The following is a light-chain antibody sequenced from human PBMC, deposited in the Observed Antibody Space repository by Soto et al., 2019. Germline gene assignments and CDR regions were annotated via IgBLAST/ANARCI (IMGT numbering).Light chain of an antibody. CDR2: YVD. V-gene: IGLV2-14*03. CDR1: SRDVGAYDY. CDR3: CSYADGSIYF. J-gene: IGLJ1*01. Sequence: QSVLTQPASVSGCPGQSITISCTGTSRDVGAYDYVSWYLQYPDKAPQLLIYYVDHRPSGVSSRFSGSKSGNTASLTISGLQAEDEGDYYCCSYADGSIYFFGTGTRSPS.